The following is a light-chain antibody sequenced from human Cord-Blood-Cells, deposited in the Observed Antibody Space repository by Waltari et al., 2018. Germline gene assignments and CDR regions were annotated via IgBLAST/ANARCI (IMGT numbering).Light chain of an antibody. CDR3: SSYTSSSTL. V-gene: IGLV2-14*01. J-gene: IGLJ2*01. CDR2: DVS. Sequence: QSALTQPASVSGSPGQSITIPCTGTNSDVGGYNYVSWYQQHPGKAPKLMIYDVSNRPSGVSNRFSGSKSGNTASLTISGLQAEDEADYYCSSYTSSSTLFGGGTKLTVL. CDR1: NSDVGGYNY.